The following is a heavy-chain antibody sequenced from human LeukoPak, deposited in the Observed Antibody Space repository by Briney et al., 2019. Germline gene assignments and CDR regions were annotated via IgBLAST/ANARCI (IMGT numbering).Heavy chain of an antibody. V-gene: IGHV1-46*01. CDR2: INPSGGST. CDR1: GYTFTNYH. Sequence: ASVKVSCKASGYTFTNYHMNWVRQAPGQGLEWMGIINPSGGSTTNAQKFQGRVIMTRDMSTSTVYMELSSLRSEDTAVYFCARASDIVVVPATDGFDYWGQGTLVTVSS. J-gene: IGHJ4*02. D-gene: IGHD2-2*01. CDR3: ARASDIVVVPATDGFDY.